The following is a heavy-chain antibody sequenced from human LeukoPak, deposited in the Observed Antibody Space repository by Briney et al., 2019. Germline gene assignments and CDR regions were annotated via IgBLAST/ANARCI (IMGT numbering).Heavy chain of an antibody. CDR1: GGSISSGGHS. J-gene: IGHJ3*02. D-gene: IGHD3-22*01. V-gene: IGHV4-30-2*01. CDR2: IYHSGST. Sequence: PSETLSLTCAVSGGSISSGGHSWSWIRQPPGKGLEWIGYIYHSGSTYYNPSLKSRVTISVDRSKNQFSLKLGSVTAADTAVYYCARAAYYYDSSGYYTGAFDIWGQGTMVTVSS. CDR3: ARAAYYYDSSGYYTGAFDI.